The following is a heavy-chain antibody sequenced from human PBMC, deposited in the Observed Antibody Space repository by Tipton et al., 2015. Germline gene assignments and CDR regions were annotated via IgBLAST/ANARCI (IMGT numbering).Heavy chain of an antibody. CDR1: SDSISKYY. D-gene: IGHD4-23*01. CDR3: ARARGRHGGLFDS. Sequence: LRLSCSVSSDSISKYYWSWIRQPPGKGLEWIGSISHSGNTYYNPSLKSRVTMSRDTSKNQFSLKLTSVTAADTAVYYCARARGRHGGLFDSWGQGTLVTVSS. J-gene: IGHJ4*02. V-gene: IGHV4-59*04. CDR2: ISHSGNT.